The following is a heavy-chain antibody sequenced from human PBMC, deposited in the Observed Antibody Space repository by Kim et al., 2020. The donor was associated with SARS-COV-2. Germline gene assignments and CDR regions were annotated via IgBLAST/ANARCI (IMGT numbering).Heavy chain of an antibody. V-gene: IGHV4-59*01. D-gene: IGHD1-26*01. Sequence: SETLSLTCTVSGGSISSYYWSWIRQPPGKGLEWIGYIYYSGSTNYNPSLKSRVTISVDTSKNQFSLKLSSVTAADTAVYYCARDRLGANYWGLTYYFDYWGQGTLVTVSS. CDR1: GGSISSYY. CDR3: ARDRLGANYWGLTYYFDY. CDR2: IYYSGST. J-gene: IGHJ4*02.